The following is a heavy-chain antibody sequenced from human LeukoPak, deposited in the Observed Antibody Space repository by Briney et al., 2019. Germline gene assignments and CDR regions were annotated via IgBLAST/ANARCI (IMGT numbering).Heavy chain of an antibody. J-gene: IGHJ4*02. Sequence: GLSLRLSCTASGFTFGDYAMIWVRQAPGEGLEWVSFIRSKAYDETSEYAASVKGRFTISRDDFKSIAYLQMNSLKTEDTAVYYCTTHIIPINRGAPGYYFDYWGQGTLVTVSS. CDR3: TTHIIPINRGAPGYYFDY. D-gene: IGHD3-10*01. V-gene: IGHV3-49*04. CDR1: GFTFGDYA. CDR2: IRSKAYDETS.